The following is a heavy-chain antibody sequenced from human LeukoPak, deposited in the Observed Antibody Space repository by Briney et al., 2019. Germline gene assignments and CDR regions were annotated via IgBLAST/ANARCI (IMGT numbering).Heavy chain of an antibody. V-gene: IGHV5-51*01. CDR2: IFPDDSDT. Sequence: GESLKISCKGSGYSFTSYWIGWVRQMPGKGLEWMGIIFPDDSDTRYSPSFQGQVTISVDKSISTAYLQWSSLKASDTAKYFCASPAGITANDPFDIWGQGTLVTVS. CDR3: ASPAGITANDPFDI. D-gene: IGHD1-14*01. CDR1: GYSFTSYW. J-gene: IGHJ3*02.